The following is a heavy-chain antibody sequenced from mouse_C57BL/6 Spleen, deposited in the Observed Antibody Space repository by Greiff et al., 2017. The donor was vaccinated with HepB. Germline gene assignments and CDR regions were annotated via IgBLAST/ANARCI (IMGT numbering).Heavy chain of an antibody. CDR3: TNYGSSYGAMDY. J-gene: IGHJ4*01. V-gene: IGHV1-15*01. Sequence: VQLQQSGAELVRPGASVTLSCKASGYTFTDYEMHWVKQTPVHGLEWIGAIDPETGGTAYNQKFKGKAILTADKSSSTAYMELRSLTSEDSAVYYCTNYGSSYGAMDYWGQGTSVTVSS. D-gene: IGHD1-1*01. CDR2: IDPETGGT. CDR1: GYTFTDYE.